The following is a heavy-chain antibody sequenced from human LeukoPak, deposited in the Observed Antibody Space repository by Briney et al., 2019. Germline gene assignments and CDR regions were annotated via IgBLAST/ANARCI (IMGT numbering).Heavy chain of an antibody. D-gene: IGHD6-19*01. CDR3: ARPVREQWLYDAFDI. V-gene: IGHV3-30*04. CDR1: GFTFTTYV. CDR2: ISFDGSNH. Sequence: GGSLRLSCAASGFTFTTYVMHWVRQAPGKGLEWVSFISFDGSNHYYADSVKGRFTISRDNSKSMLYLQMNSLRPEGTAVYFCARPVREQWLYDAFDIWGQGTMVTVSS. J-gene: IGHJ3*02.